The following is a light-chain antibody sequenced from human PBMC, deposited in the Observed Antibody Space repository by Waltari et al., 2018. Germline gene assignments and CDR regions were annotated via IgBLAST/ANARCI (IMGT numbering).Light chain of an antibody. CDR1: SSDIGGYDF. J-gene: IGLJ2*01. CDR3: SSYTSTNTHVV. Sequence: QSTLTQPASLSGSRGQTITLSCPGTSSDIGGYDFVSWYQQFPGKAPKLIIYDVNSRPSGGSERFSGFKSGNTASLTISGLQTEDEAEYYCSSYTSTNTHVVFGGGTKLTVL. CDR2: DVN. V-gene: IGLV2-14*03.